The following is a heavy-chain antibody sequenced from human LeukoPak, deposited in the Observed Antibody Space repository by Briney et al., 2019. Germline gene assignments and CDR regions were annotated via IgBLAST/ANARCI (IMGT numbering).Heavy chain of an antibody. CDR2: IWYDGSNK. CDR3: ARDGHSRSYGFDY. D-gene: IGHD1-26*01. J-gene: IGHJ4*02. V-gene: IGHV3-33*01. Sequence: GRSLRLSCAASGFTFSSYGMHWVRQAPGKGLEWVAVIWYDGSNKYYADSVKGRFTISRGNSKNTLYLQMNSLRAEDTAVYYCARDGHSRSYGFDYWGQGTLVTVSS. CDR1: GFTFSSYG.